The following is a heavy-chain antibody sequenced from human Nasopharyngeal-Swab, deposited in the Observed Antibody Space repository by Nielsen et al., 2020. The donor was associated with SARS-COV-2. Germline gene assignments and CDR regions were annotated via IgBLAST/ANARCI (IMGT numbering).Heavy chain of an antibody. J-gene: IGHJ6*03. CDR3: AKDPSAAMDV. D-gene: IGHD6-13*01. CDR1: GFTFESYG. CDR2: ISGRGDNT. V-gene: IGHV3-23*01. Sequence: GESLKISCEASGFTFESYGMTWVRQAPGKGLEWVSTISGRGDNTHYADSVRGRFTISRDNSQRTVFLQMTSLRAEDTALYYCAKDPSAAMDVWGKGTTVIVSS.